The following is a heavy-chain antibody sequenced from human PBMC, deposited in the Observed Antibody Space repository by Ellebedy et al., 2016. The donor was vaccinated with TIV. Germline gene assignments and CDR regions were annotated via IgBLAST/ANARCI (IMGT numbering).Heavy chain of an antibody. V-gene: IGHV3-9*01. J-gene: IGHJ4*02. CDR2: ISWNRDHI. D-gene: IGHD3-22*01. CDR1: GFTFDNYA. CDR3: ARDLEHYYDSSGYYEGDY. Sequence: SLKISCAASGFTFDNYAMHWVRQAPGKGLEWVAGISWNRDHIAYADSVKGRFTISRDNSKNTLYLQMNSLRAEDTAVYYCARDLEHYYDSSGYYEGDYWGQGTLVTVSS.